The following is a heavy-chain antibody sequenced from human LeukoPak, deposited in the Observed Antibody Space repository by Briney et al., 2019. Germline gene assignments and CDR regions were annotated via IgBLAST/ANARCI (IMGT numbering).Heavy chain of an antibody. CDR1: GFTFSSYA. CDR3: VRDDEEYSSSAVLWGAAVPY. D-gene: IGHD6-13*01. Sequence: GGSLRLSCAASGFTFSSYAMHWVRQAPGKGLEWVAVISYDGSNKYYADSVKGRFTISRDNSKNTLYLQMNSLRAEDTAVYYCVRDDEEYSSSAVLWGAAVPYWGQGTLVTVSS. J-gene: IGHJ4*02. V-gene: IGHV3-30-3*01. CDR2: ISYDGSNK.